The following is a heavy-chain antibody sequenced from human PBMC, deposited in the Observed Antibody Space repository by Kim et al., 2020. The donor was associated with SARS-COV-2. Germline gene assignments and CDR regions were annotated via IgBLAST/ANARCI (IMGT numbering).Heavy chain of an antibody. CDR1: GFTFSSYS. V-gene: IGHV3-21*01. Sequence: GGSLRLSCAASGFTFSSYSMNWVRQAPGKGLEWVSSISSSSSYIYYADSVKGRFTISRDNAKNSLYLQMNSLRAEDTAVYYCARGRYFDWLSLDPWGQGTLVTVSS. J-gene: IGHJ5*02. CDR3: ARGRYFDWLSLDP. D-gene: IGHD3-9*01. CDR2: ISSSSSYI.